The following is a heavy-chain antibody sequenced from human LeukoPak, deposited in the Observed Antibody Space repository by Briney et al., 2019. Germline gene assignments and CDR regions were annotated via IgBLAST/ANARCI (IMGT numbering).Heavy chain of an antibody. J-gene: IGHJ4*02. Sequence: GGSLRLSCAASGFTFSNAWMSWVRQAPGKGLEWVGRIKSKTDGGTTDYSAPVKGRFSISRDDSKNTLFLQMDSLKTEDTAVYYCTTPDTAMITYWGQGTLVTVSS. CDR1: GFTFSNAW. V-gene: IGHV3-15*01. D-gene: IGHD5-18*01. CDR3: TTPDTAMITY. CDR2: IKSKTDGGTT.